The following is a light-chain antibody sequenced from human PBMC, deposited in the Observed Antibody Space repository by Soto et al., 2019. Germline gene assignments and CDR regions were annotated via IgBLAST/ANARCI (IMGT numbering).Light chain of an antibody. CDR3: QQYNNWPPTWT. V-gene: IGKV3-15*01. CDR1: QSVSSN. CDR2: GAS. J-gene: IGKJ1*01. Sequence: EIVMTQSPATLSVSPGERATLSCRASQSVSSNLAWYQQKPGQAPRLLIYGASTRATGIAARFSGSGSGTEFTLTISSLQSEDFAVYYCQQYNNWPPTWTFGQGTKV.